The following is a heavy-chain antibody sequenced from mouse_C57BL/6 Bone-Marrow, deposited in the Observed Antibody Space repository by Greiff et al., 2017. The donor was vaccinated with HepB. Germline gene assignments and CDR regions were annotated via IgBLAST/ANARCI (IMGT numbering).Heavy chain of an antibody. J-gene: IGHJ3*01. CDR1: GYTFTSYW. CDR2: IDPNSGGT. CDR3: ARSRQLGDWFAY. Sequence: QVQLQQPGAELVKPGASVKLSCKASGYTFTSYWMHWVKQRPGRGLEWIGRIDPNSGGTKYNEKFKSKATLTVDKPSSTAYMQLSSLTSEDSAVYYCARSRQLGDWFAYWGQGTLVTVSA. V-gene: IGHV1-72*01. D-gene: IGHD3-2*01.